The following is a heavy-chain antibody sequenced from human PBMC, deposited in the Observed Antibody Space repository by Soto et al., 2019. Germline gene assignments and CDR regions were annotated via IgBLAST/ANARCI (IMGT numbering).Heavy chain of an antibody. J-gene: IGHJ6*02. V-gene: IGHV3-74*01. Sequence: EVQLVESGGGLVQPGGSLRLSCAASGFTFGSYWIHWVRQAPGKGLVWVSLISSDGTITSFADSVKGRFTISRDNPKNMLFLQMNSLRAEDTAVYYCARDRYSSSTGTYYYGMDVWGQGTTVTVSS. CDR1: GFTFGSYW. D-gene: IGHD6-6*01. CDR2: ISSDGTIT. CDR3: ARDRYSSSTGTYYYGMDV.